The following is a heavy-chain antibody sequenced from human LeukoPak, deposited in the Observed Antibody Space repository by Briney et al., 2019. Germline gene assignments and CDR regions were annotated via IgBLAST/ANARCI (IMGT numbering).Heavy chain of an antibody. CDR3: AREVPSDFWSGYRDAFDI. V-gene: IGHV3-30*01. Sequence: GGSLRLSCAASGFTFSSYAMHWVRQAPGKGLEWVAVISYDGSNKYYADSVKGRFTISRDNSKNTLYLQMNSLRAEDTAVYYCAREVPSDFWSGYRDAFDIWAKGQWSPSLQ. CDR1: GFTFSSYA. CDR2: ISYDGSNK. J-gene: IGHJ3*02. D-gene: IGHD3-3*01.